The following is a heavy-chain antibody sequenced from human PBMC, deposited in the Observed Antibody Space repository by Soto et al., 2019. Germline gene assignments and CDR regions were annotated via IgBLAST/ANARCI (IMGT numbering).Heavy chain of an antibody. CDR1: GYTFTGYY. Sequence: GASVKVSCKASGYTFTGYYMHLVRQAPGQGRGGMXXIXXNXVXXXYXXXFQGRVTMTRDTSISTAYMELRRLRSGDTAVYYWARDLEGRGSFDIWGQGTMVTVSS. CDR3: ARDLEGRGSFDI. J-gene: IGHJ3*02. CDR2: IXXNXVXX. D-gene: IGHD3-10*01. V-gene: IGHV1-2*02.